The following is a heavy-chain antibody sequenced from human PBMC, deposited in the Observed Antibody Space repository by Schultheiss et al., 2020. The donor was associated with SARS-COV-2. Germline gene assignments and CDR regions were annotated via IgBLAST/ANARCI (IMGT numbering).Heavy chain of an antibody. V-gene: IGHV1-58*02. CDR2: IVVGSGNT. Sequence: SVKVSCKASGYTFTGYYMHWVRQARGQRLEWIGWIVVGSGNTNYAQKFQERVTITRDMSTSTAYMELSSLRSEDTAVYYCAARYGMDVWGQGTTVTVSS. J-gene: IGHJ6*02. CDR3: AARYGMDV. CDR1: GYTFTGYY.